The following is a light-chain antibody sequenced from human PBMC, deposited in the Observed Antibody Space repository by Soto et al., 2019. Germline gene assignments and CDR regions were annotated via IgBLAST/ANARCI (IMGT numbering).Light chain of an antibody. V-gene: IGKV1-39*01. CDR3: QQGYSSRWT. CDR1: QNIRSY. CDR2: ATS. Sequence: DIQMTQSPSSLPASVGDRVTITCRASQNIRSYLNWYQQKPGKAPQLLIYATSSLQTGVPSRFSASGSGTDFSLVISDLQPEDSATYYCQQGYSSRWTSGRGTKVEI. J-gene: IGKJ1*01.